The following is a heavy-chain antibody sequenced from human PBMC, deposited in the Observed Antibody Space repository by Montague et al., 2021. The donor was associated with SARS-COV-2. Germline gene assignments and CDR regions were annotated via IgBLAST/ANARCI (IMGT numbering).Heavy chain of an antibody. CDR3: ARRSYDILTGYSIPNWFDP. CDR1: GGSISSSSYY. D-gene: IGHD3-9*01. CDR2: IYYSGST. Sequence: SETLSLTCTVSGGSISSSSYYWGWIRQPPGKGLEWIGSIYYSGSTYYNPSLRSRVTISVDTSKNQLSLKLSSVTAADTAVYYCARRSYDILTGYSIPNWFDPWGQGTLVTVSS. V-gene: IGHV4-39*01. J-gene: IGHJ5*02.